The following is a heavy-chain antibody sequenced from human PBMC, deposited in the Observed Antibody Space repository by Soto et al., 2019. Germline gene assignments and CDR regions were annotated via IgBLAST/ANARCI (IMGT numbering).Heavy chain of an antibody. CDR1: GYTFTSYG. J-gene: IGHJ6*02. V-gene: IGHV1-18*01. CDR3: ARENDEENYYYYGMDV. CDR2: ISAYNGNT. D-gene: IGHD1-1*01. Sequence: ASVKVSCKASGYTFTSYGISWVRQAPGQGLEWMGWISAYNGNTNYAQKLQGRVTMTTDTSTSTAYMELRSLRSDDTAVYYCARENDEENYYYYGMDVWGQGTTVTVSS.